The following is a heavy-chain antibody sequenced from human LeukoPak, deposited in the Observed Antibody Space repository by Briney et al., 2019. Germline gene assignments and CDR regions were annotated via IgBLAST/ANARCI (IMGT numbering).Heavy chain of an antibody. Sequence: SETLSLTCTVSGYSISSGYYWGWIRQPPGKGLEWIGSIYHSGSTYYNPSLKSRVTISVDTSKNQFSLKLSSVTAADTAVYYCARDRGSSSSCDSWFDPWGQGTLVTVSS. CDR2: IYHSGST. J-gene: IGHJ5*02. V-gene: IGHV4-38-2*02. CDR3: ARDRGSSSSCDSWFDP. D-gene: IGHD6-6*01. CDR1: GYSISSGYY.